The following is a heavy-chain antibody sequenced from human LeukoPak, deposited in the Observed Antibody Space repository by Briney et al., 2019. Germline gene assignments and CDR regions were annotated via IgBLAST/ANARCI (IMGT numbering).Heavy chain of an antibody. V-gene: IGHV3-30*18. D-gene: IGHD6-19*01. CDR1: GFTFSSYG. CDR2: ISYDGSNK. CDR3: AKGGGSGWYWEEY. J-gene: IGHJ4*02. Sequence: PGGSLRLSCAASGFTFSSYGMHWVRQAPGKGLEWVAVISYDGSNKYYADSVKGRFTISRDNSKNTLYLQMNSLRAEDTAVYYCAKGGGSGWYWEEYWGQGTLVTVSS.